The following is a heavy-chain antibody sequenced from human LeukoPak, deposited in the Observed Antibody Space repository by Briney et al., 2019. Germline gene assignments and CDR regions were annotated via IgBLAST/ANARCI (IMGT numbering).Heavy chain of an antibody. V-gene: IGHV1-69*05. CDR3: ASPVVLMMAFDI. Sequence: SVKVSCKASGGTFSSYAISWVRQAPGQGLEWMGGIISIFGTANYAQKFQGRVTITTDESTSTAYMELSSLRSEDTAVYYCASPVVLMMAFDIWGQGTMVTVSS. CDR2: IISIFGTA. CDR1: GGTFSSYA. D-gene: IGHD3-16*01. J-gene: IGHJ3*02.